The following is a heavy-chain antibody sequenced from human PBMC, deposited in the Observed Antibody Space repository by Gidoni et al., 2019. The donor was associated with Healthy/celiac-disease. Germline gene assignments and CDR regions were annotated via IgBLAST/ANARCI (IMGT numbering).Heavy chain of an antibody. J-gene: IGHJ6*02. CDR2: LNPNSGGT. V-gene: IGHV1-2*06. Sequence: QVQLVQSGAEVKKPGASVKVSCKASGSTFTGYYMHWVRQAPGQGLEWMGRLNPNSGGTNYAQKFQGRVTMTRDTSISTAYMELSRLRSDDTAVYYCARDSEPIAVADYYGMDVWGQGTTVTVSS. D-gene: IGHD6-19*01. CDR3: ARDSEPIAVADYYGMDV. CDR1: GSTFTGYY.